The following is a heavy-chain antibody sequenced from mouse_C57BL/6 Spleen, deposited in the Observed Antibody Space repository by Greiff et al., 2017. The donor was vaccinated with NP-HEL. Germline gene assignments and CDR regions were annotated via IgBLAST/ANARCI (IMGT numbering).Heavy chain of an antibody. CDR2: IHPRDGST. Sequence: VQLQQPGAELVKPGASVKLSCKASGYTFTSYWMHWVKQRPGQGLEWIGMIHPRDGSTKYNEKFKGKATLTVDTSSSTAYMELHSLTSEDSAVYFCARWTTVVEPLDYWGQGTTLTVSS. CDR3: ARWTTVVEPLDY. V-gene: IGHV1-64*01. CDR1: GYTFTSYW. J-gene: IGHJ2*01. D-gene: IGHD1-1*01.